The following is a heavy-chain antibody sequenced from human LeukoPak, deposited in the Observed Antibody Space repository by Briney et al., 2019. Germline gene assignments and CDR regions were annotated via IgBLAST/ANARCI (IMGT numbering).Heavy chain of an antibody. D-gene: IGHD5-12*01. CDR3: ARGRRYSGYDAFGY. CDR2: MNPNSGNT. Sequence: ASVKVSCNASGYTFTSYGISWVRQAPGQGLEWMGWMNPNSGNTGYAQKFQGRVTMTRNTSISTAYMELSSLKSEDTAVYYCARGRRYSGYDAFGYWGQGTLVTVSS. CDR1: GYTFTSYG. V-gene: IGHV1-8*02. J-gene: IGHJ4*02.